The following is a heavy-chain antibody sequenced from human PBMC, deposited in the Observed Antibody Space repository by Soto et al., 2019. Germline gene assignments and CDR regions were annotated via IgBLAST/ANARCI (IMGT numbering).Heavy chain of an antibody. CDR1: GSRFSNYV. J-gene: IGHJ4*02. D-gene: IGHD2-2*02. CDR3: AREGRGKKAGYNGLVSLGY. CDR2: IIPIFNST. Sequence: QVQLVQSGAEVKTPGSSLKVSCKVSGSRFSNYVISWVRQAPGHGLEWLGRIIPIFNSTKYAQNFQGRVTITADKSTSTASLELSRLRSDDTAVYYCAREGRGKKAGYNGLVSLGYWGQGTLVNVSS. V-gene: IGHV1-69*06.